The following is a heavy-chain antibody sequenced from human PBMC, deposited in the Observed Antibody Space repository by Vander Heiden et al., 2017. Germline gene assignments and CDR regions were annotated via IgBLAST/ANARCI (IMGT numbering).Heavy chain of an antibody. CDR2: IKQDGSEK. CDR1: GFTFSSYW. J-gene: IGHJ4*02. V-gene: IGHV3-7*01. Sequence: EVQLVESGGGLVQPGGSLRLSCAASGFTFSSYWMSWVRQAPGKGLEWVANIKQDGSEKYYVDSVKGRFTISRDNAKNSLYLQMNSLRAEDTAVYYCARGMAISSSPDFDYWGQGTLGTVSS. D-gene: IGHD6-6*01. CDR3: ARGMAISSSPDFDY.